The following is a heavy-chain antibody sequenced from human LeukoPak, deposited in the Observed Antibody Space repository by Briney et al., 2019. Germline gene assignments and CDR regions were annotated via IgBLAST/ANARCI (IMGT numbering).Heavy chain of an antibody. D-gene: IGHD4-23*01. V-gene: IGHV3-21*01. Sequence: PGGSLRLSCAASGFTFSSYSMNWVRQAPGKGLEWVSSISSSSSYIYYADSVKGRFTISRDNAKNSLYLQMNSLRAEDTAVYYCARDWAGGNSFDYWGQGTLVTVSS. J-gene: IGHJ4*02. CDR1: GFTFSSYS. CDR2: ISSSSSYI. CDR3: ARDWAGGNSFDY.